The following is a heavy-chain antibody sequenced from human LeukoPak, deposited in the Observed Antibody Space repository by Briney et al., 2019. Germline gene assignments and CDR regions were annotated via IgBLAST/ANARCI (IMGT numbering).Heavy chain of an antibody. J-gene: IGHJ4*02. CDR3: TTVRSY. Sequence: GGSLRLSCVASGFTFSNTWMNWVRQAPGKGLEWVVRIMTKTAGGATDYAAPVKGRFTISRDDSKNTVYLQMNSLNTEDTAVYYCTTVRSYWGQGTLVTVSS. CDR2: IMTKTAGGAT. V-gene: IGHV3-15*01. CDR1: GFTFSNTW.